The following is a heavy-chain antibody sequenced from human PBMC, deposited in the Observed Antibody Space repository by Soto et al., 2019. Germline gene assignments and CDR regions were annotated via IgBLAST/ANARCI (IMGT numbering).Heavy chain of an antibody. D-gene: IGHD4-17*01. J-gene: IGHJ4*02. CDR3: ARAMTTVTTLDY. V-gene: IGHV4-30-2*01. CDR1: GGSISSGGYS. CDR2: IYHSGST. Sequence: QLQLQESGSGLVKPSQTLSLTCAVSGGSISSGGYSWSWIRQPPGKGLESIGYIYHSGSTYYNPALKSRVTISVDRPKNQFSLKLSSVTAADTAVYYCARAMTTVTTLDYWGQGTLVTVSS.